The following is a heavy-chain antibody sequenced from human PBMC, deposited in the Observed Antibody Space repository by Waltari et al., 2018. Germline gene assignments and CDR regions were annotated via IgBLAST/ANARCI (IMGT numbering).Heavy chain of an antibody. CDR3: ARDTIAVGYFDL. CDR1: GGSITTYY. V-gene: IGHV4-59*01. CDR2: MFYNGSP. J-gene: IGHJ4*02. D-gene: IGHD6-19*01. Sequence: QVQLQESGPGLVKPSETLSLTCTVSGGSITTYYWTWIRQPPGRGLEWIGYMFYNGSPNHNPSLKSRVTISMDTSKNQVSLNLSSVTAADTAIYYCARDTIAVGYFDLWGQGTLVTVSS.